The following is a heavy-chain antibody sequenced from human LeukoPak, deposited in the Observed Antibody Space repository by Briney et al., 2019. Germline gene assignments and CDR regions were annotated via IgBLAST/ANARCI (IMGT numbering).Heavy chain of an antibody. J-gene: IGHJ4*02. V-gene: IGHV3-7*01. CDR3: ARMSSYCDY. CDR1: GFTFSSHH. D-gene: IGHD2-2*01. Sequence: GGSLRLSCVASGFTFSSHHMNWLRQTPGKGLESVATIKPDGSENYYVDSVKGRFTISRHNAKSSLYLQMNSLRAEDTGVYFCARMSSYCDYWGQGTLVTVSS. CDR2: IKPDGSEN.